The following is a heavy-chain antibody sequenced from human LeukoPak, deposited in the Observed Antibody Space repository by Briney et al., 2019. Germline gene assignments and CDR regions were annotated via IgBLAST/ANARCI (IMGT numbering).Heavy chain of an antibody. V-gene: IGHV3-21*01. CDR1: GFTFSSYS. CDR3: ASPGMAEAGTLHGWFDH. J-gene: IGHJ5*02. Sequence: PGGTLTLSCAASGFTFSSYSMNWFRQAPGKGLEWISSINCSSNYKYYAASVKGRFTIARATTKNSLYLQMTSPTAEDTAVYYFASPGMAEAGTLHGWFDHWGQGTLVTVSS. CDR2: INCSSNYK. D-gene: IGHD6-13*01.